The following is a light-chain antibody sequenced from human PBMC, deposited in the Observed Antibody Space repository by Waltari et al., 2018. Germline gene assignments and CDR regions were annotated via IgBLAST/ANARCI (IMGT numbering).Light chain of an antibody. J-gene: IGLJ2*01. CDR1: TLPKQY. Sequence: SFELTQPPSVSVSPGQTASITCSGNTLPKQYAYWYQQKPGQAPVLIMYKDSERPSGIPGRLSGSSSVTTVTLTISGVQAEDEADYYCQSADSSGTPVIFGGGTKLTVL. CDR2: KDS. CDR3: QSADSSGTPVI. V-gene: IGLV3-25*03.